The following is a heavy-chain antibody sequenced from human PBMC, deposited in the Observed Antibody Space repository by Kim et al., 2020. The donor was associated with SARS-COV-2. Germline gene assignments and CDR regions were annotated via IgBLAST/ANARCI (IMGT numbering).Heavy chain of an antibody. D-gene: IGHD2-21*02. CDR3: ARDGGCGGDCSLGIYYYYYGMDV. CDR2: ISSSSSYI. CDR1: GFTFSSYI. J-gene: IGHJ6*02. V-gene: IGHV3-21*01. Sequence: GGSLRLSCVASGFTFSSYIMKWVRQAPGKGLEWVSSISSSSSYIYYADSVKGRFTISRDNAKNSLYLQMNSLRAEDTAVYYCARDGGCGGDCSLGIYYYYYGMDVWGQGTTVTVSS.